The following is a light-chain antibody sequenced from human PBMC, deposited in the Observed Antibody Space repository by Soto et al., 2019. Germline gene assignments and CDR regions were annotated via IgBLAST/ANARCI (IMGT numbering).Light chain of an antibody. Sequence: QSVLTQPPSVSGAPGQRVTISCTGSSSNIGAGYDVHWYQQLPGTAPKLLIYGNSNRPSGVPDRFSGSKSGTSASLAITGLQAEDEADYYCQSYDSSHWVFGGGTTVTVL. J-gene: IGLJ3*02. CDR1: SSNIGAGYD. CDR2: GNS. V-gene: IGLV1-40*01. CDR3: QSYDSSHWV.